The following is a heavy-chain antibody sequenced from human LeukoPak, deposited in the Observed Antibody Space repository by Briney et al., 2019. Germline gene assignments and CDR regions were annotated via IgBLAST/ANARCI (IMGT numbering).Heavy chain of an antibody. CDR3: ARDGSSWYSAYYYYMDV. D-gene: IGHD6-13*01. V-gene: IGHV1-2*02. Sequence: GASVKVSCKASGYTFTGYYMHWVRQAPGQGLEWMGWINPNSGGTNYAQKFQGRVTMTRDTSISTAYMELSRLRSDDTAVYYCARDGSSWYSAYYYYMDVWGKGTTVTVSS. CDR1: GYTFTGYY. J-gene: IGHJ6*03. CDR2: INPNSGGT.